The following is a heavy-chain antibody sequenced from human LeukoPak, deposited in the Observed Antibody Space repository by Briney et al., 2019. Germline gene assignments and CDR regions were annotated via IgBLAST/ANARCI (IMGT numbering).Heavy chain of an antibody. D-gene: IGHD3-10*01. V-gene: IGHV4-4*02. CDR2: IYHSGST. CDR3: ARPHYGSGSYSNDY. CDR1: GGSISSSNW. J-gene: IGHJ4*02. Sequence: SETLSLTCAVSGGSISSSNWWSWVRQPPGKGLEWIGEIYHSGSTNYNPSLKSRVTISVDKSKNQFSLKLSSVTAADTAVYYCARPHYGSGSYSNDYWGQGTLVTVSS.